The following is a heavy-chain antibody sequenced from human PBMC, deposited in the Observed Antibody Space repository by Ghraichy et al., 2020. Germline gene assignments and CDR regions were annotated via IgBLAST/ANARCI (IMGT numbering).Heavy chain of an antibody. CDR1: GFTFDDYT. CDR2: ISWDGGST. Sequence: GGSLRLSCAASGFTFDDYTMHWVRQAPGKGLEWVSLISWDGGSTYYADSVKGRFTISRDNSKNSLYLQMNSLRTEDTALYYCAKDEGGPLDPWGQGTLVTVSS. D-gene: IGHD3-16*01. V-gene: IGHV3-43*01. J-gene: IGHJ5*02. CDR3: AKDEGGPLDP.